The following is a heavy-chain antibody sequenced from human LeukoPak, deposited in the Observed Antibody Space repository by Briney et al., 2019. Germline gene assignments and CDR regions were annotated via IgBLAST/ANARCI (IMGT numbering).Heavy chain of an antibody. D-gene: IGHD3-10*01. V-gene: IGHV3-23*01. CDR2: MSNVGGRT. CDR3: AKGTYYYDSGSYLECFGED. Sequence: GGSLRLSCAASGLTFSSYAMSWVRQAPGQGLEWVSTMSNVGGRTYYANSVKGRFTISRDNSKSTLYLQMNTLRAEDTAVYYCAKGTYYYDSGSYLECFGEDWGQGTLVTVSS. CDR1: GLTFSSYA. J-gene: IGHJ1*01.